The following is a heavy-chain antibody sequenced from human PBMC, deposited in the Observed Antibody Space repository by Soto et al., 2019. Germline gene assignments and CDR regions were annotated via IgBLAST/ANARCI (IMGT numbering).Heavy chain of an antibody. J-gene: IGHJ4*02. CDR3: AREIVVARGASYFDY. CDR2: MSYDGSNA. D-gene: IGHD2-2*01. CDR1: GFTFSNYG. V-gene: IGHV3-30*03. Sequence: PGGSLRLSCAASGFTFSNYGMHWVRLAPGKGLEWVAVMSYDGSNAHYADSVKGRFTISRDNSKNTLYLQLNSLRPEDTAVYYCAREIVVARGASYFDYWGPGTLVTVSS.